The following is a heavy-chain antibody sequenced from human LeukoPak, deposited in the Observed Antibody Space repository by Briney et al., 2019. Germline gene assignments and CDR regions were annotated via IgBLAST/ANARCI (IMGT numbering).Heavy chain of an antibody. Sequence: ASVKVSCKASGYTFTSYGISWVRQAPGQGLEWMGWISAYNGNTNYAQKLQGRVTMTTDTSTSTAYMELRSLRSDDTAVYYCARSAGSGVGWGDIDYWGQGTLVTVSS. CDR3: ARSAGSGVGWGDIDY. J-gene: IGHJ4*02. V-gene: IGHV1-18*01. D-gene: IGHD6-19*01. CDR1: GYTFTSYG. CDR2: ISAYNGNT.